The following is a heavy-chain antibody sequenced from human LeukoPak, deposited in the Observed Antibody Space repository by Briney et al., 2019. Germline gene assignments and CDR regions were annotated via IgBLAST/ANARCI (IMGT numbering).Heavy chain of an antibody. CDR1: GFTFSSYS. D-gene: IGHD3-22*01. J-gene: IGHJ4*02. Sequence: GGSLRLSCAASGFTFSSYSMNWVRQVPGKGLEWVSSISSSSSYIYYADSVKGRFTISRDNAKNSLYLQMNSLRAEDTAVYYCARYYYDSSGYYQVDYWGQGTLVTVSS. CDR3: ARYYYDSSGYYQVDY. CDR2: ISSSSSYI. V-gene: IGHV3-21*01.